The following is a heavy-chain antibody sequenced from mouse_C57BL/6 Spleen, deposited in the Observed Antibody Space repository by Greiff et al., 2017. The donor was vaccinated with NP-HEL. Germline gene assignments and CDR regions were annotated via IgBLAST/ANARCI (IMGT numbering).Heavy chain of an antibody. D-gene: IGHD2-2*01. V-gene: IGHV1-69*01. CDR3: ERGSTMVTPPFAY. CDR2: IDPSDSYT. Sequence: QVQLQQPGAELVKPGASVKLSCKASGYTFTSYWMHWVKQRPGQGLEWIGEIDPSDSYTNYNQKFKGKSTLTVDKSSSTAYMQLSSLTSEDSAVYYCERGSTMVTPPFAYWGQGTLVTVSA. CDR1: GYTFTSYW. J-gene: IGHJ3*01.